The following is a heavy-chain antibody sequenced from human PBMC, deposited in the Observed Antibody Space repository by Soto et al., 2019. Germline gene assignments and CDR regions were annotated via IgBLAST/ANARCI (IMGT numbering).Heavy chain of an antibody. CDR2: IYHSGST. CDR1: GGSISSSNW. Sequence: ETLSLTCAVSGGSISSSNWWSWVRQPPGKGLEWIGEIYHSGSTNYNPSLKSRVTTSVDTSKNQFSLKLSSVTAADTAVYYCARDLASFHDWNRNYYYGMDVWGQGTTVTVSS. J-gene: IGHJ6*02. CDR3: ARDLASFHDWNRNYYYGMDV. D-gene: IGHD1-1*01. V-gene: IGHV4-4*02.